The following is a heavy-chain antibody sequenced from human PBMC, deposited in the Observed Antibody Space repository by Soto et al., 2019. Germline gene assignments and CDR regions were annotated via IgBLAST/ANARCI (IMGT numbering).Heavy chain of an antibody. CDR1: EFSLDDFS. V-gene: IGHV3-21*06. CDR3: ARAGDSYGYVGPCHYYGMDV. CDR2: ISSRGTYI. J-gene: IGHJ6*02. Sequence: EVHLMESGGGLVTPGGSLRLSCAASEFSLDDFSMNWVRQVPGRGLEWVSSISSRGTYIYYVDSVTGRFTISRDKAKNSLYLQMNSLRAEDTGVYHCARAGDSYGYVGPCHYYGMDVWGQGTTVTVSS. D-gene: IGHD5-18*01.